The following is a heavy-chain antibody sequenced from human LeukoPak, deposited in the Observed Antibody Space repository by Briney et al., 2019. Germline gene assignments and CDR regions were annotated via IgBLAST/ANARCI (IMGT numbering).Heavy chain of an antibody. Sequence: APVKVSCKASGYTFSNYNIHWLRQAPGQGLEWMGIVNPSGDSTNYAQNFQGRVTMTGDTSTSTVYMELSSLRSEDTAVYYCARVRDGYNDAYDIWGQGTMVTVTS. CDR1: GYTFSNYN. CDR2: VNPSGDST. V-gene: IGHV1-46*01. J-gene: IGHJ3*02. D-gene: IGHD5-24*01. CDR3: ARVRDGYNDAYDI.